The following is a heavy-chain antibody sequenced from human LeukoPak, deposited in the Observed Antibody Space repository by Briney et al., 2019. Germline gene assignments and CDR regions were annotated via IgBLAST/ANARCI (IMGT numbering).Heavy chain of an antibody. Sequence: GGSLRLSCAASGFTFSDYSMHWVRQAPGKGLEWMAVVLSDGSDQYYADSVQGRFTVSRDNSKNILYLQMDSLRVEDTAVYYCARVSKPGWYDYYYMDVWGKGTTVTVSS. CDR1: GFTFSDYS. V-gene: IGHV3-30*19. J-gene: IGHJ6*03. CDR3: ARVSKPGWYDYYYMDV. D-gene: IGHD2/OR15-2a*01. CDR2: VLSDGSDQ.